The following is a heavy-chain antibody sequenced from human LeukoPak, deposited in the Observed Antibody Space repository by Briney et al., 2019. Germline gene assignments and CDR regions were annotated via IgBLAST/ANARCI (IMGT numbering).Heavy chain of an antibody. J-gene: IGHJ4*02. CDR1: GFTFSGSA. Sequence: GGSLRLSCVASGFTFSGSAMHWVRQASGKGLEWVGRIRSKANSYATSYAASVKGRFTISRDDSKNTAYLQMSSLKTEDTAVYRCTRRYYFDSSGFYQDDYWGQGTLVTVSS. CDR2: IRSKANSYAT. CDR3: TRRYYFDSSGFYQDDY. D-gene: IGHD3-22*01. V-gene: IGHV3-73*01.